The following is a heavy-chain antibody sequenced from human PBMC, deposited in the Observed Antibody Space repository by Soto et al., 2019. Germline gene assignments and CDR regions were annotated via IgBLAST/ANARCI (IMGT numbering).Heavy chain of an antibody. J-gene: IGHJ6*02. CDR1: GYTFTGYY. V-gene: IGHV1-2*04. Sequence: QVQLVQSGAEVKKPRASVKVSCKASGYTFTGYYMHWVRQAPGQGLEWMGWINPNSGGTNYAQKLRGWVTMTRDTSISTADMELSRLRSEDTAVYYCARATVRGVYYYGMDVRGQGTTVTVSS. CDR2: INPNSGGT. CDR3: ARATVRGVYYYGMDV. D-gene: IGHD3-10*01.